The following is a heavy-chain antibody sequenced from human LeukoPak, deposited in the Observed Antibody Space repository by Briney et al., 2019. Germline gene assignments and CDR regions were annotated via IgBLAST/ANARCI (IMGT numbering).Heavy chain of an antibody. CDR3: ARGAPGSYCSGGSCPYFDY. D-gene: IGHD2-15*01. CDR1: GHTFNSYD. Sequence: AASVKVSCKASGHTFNSYDINWVRQATGQGLEWMGWMNPNSGNTGYAQKFQGRVTMTRNTSITTAYMELSSLRSEDTAVYYCARGAPGSYCSGGSCPYFDYWGQGALVTVSS. J-gene: IGHJ4*02. V-gene: IGHV1-8*01. CDR2: MNPNSGNT.